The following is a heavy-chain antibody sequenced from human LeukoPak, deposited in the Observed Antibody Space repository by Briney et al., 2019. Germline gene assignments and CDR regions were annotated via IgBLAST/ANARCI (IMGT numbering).Heavy chain of an antibody. V-gene: IGHV3-23*01. D-gene: IGHD1-1*01. CDR3: VKGRGNWLYYFEY. CDR1: GFSFNNYA. Sequence: GGSLRLSCAASGFSFNNYAMSWVRQAPGKGMEWVSHISSSGGSTLYADSVKGRFTFSRDNSKNTLYLQMNSLRVEDTAVYYCVKGRGNWLYYFEYWGQGTLVTVSS. J-gene: IGHJ4*02. CDR2: ISSSGGST.